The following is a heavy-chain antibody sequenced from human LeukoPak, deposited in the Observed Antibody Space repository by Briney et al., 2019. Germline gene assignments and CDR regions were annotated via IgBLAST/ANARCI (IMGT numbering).Heavy chain of an antibody. Sequence: PSQTLSLTCTVSGGSISSGSYYWSRIQQPAGKGLEWIGRIYTSGSTNYNPSLKSRVTISVDTSKNQFSLELSSVTAADTAVYYCARDLAYSSSSGWFDPWGQGTLVTVSS. V-gene: IGHV4-61*02. CDR1: GGSISSGSYY. CDR2: IYTSGST. J-gene: IGHJ5*02. CDR3: ARDLAYSSSSGWFDP. D-gene: IGHD6-6*01.